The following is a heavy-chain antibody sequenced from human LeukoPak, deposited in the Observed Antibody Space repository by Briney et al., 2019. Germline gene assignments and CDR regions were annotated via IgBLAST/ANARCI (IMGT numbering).Heavy chain of an antibody. D-gene: IGHD4-23*01. J-gene: IGHJ4*02. CDR1: GYTFTSYG. CDR3: ARPVTTVGFDY. V-gene: IGHV1-18*01. Sequence: ASVKVSCKASGYTFTSYGISWVRQAPGHGLEWMGWISGYNGHTNYAQKLQGRVTMTTDTSTSTAYMELRSLRSDDTAVYYCARPVTTVGFDYWGQGTLVTVSS. CDR2: ISGYNGHT.